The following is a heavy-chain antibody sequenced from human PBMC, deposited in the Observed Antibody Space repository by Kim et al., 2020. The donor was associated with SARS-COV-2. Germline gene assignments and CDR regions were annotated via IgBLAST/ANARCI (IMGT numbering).Heavy chain of an antibody. CDR2: ET. J-gene: IGHJ4*02. Sequence: ETIYSQKFQGRVPMTEDTSADTAYMELSSLRSEDTAVYYCATGGGWSFDYWGQGTLVTVSS. CDR3: ATGGGWSFDY. D-gene: IGHD6-19*01. V-gene: IGHV1-24*01.